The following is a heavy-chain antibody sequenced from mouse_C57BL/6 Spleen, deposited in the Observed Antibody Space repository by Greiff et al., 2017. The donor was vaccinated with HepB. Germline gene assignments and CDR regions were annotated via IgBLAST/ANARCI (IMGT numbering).Heavy chain of an antibody. CDR3: ARSVWLRQGYYFDY. CDR1: GYAFSSSW. V-gene: IGHV1-82*01. J-gene: IGHJ2*01. Sequence: QVQLQQSGPELVKPGASVKISCKASGYAFSSSWMNWVKQRPGKGLEWIGRIYPGDGDTNYNGKFKGKATLTADKSSSTAYMQLSSLTSEDSAVYFCARSVWLRQGYYFDYWGQGTTLTVSS. CDR2: IYPGDGDT. D-gene: IGHD2-2*01.